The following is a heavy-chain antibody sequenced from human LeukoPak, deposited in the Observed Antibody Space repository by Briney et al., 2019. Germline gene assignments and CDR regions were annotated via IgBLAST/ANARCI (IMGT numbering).Heavy chain of an antibody. CDR1: GGSITTYY. CDR2: VYNSGIT. V-gene: IGHV4-59*08. D-gene: IGHD5-24*01. Sequence: SETLSLTCTVSGGSITTYYWTWLRQPPGRALEWIGFVYNSGITKYNPSLESRVTISLDASKNQFSLKLNSVTAADTAVYYCARRVATKPKYCFDSWGQGTLVTVSS. CDR3: ARRVATKPKYCFDS. J-gene: IGHJ4*02.